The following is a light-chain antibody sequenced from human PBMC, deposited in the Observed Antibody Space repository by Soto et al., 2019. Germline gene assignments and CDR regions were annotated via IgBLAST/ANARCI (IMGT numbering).Light chain of an antibody. CDR3: QQYINWPRT. CDR2: GAS. V-gene: IGKV3-15*01. J-gene: IGKJ1*01. CDR1: QSVSSN. Sequence: EIVMTQSPATLSVSPGERATLSCRASQSVSSNLAWYQQKPGQAPRLLIYGASTRATGIPARFSGSGSGTEFTLTISSLQSEDFALYYCQQYINWPRTFGQGTKVEIK.